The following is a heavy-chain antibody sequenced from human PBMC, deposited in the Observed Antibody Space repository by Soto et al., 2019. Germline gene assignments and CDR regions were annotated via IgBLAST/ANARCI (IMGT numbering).Heavy chain of an antibody. J-gene: IGHJ4*02. CDR2: INPSTGGT. Sequence: ASVKVSCKXSGYTFSSFYMHWVRQAPGQGLEWMGIINPSTGGTSYAQNFQGRVTMTRDTSTSTVYMEVSSLRSEDTAVYYCARDSTLAYWGQGTLVTVSS. CDR1: GYTFSSFY. CDR3: ARDSTLAY. V-gene: IGHV1-46*01.